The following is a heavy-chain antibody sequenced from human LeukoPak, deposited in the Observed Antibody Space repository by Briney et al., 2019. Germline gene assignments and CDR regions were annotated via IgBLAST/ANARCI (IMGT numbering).Heavy chain of an antibody. CDR3: ARHSVWRTLDAFDI. D-gene: IGHD3-16*01. J-gene: IGHJ3*02. CDR2: IYYSGST. CDR1: GGSINSYY. Sequence: SETLSLTCTVSGGSINSYYWSWIRQPPGKGLEWIGYIYYSGSTNYNPSLKSRVTISVDTSKNQFSLKLSSVTAADTAVYYCARHSVWRTLDAFDIWGQGTMVTVSS. V-gene: IGHV4-59*08.